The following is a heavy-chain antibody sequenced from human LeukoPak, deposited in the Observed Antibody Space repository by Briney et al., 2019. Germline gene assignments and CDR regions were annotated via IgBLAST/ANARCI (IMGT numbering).Heavy chain of an antibody. CDR1: GFTFSSYA. J-gene: IGHJ4*02. D-gene: IGHD5-18*01. Sequence: PGGSLRLSCAASGFTFSSYAMNWVRQAPGKGLEWVSAISPNSDTTLYADSVKGRFTISRDNSRNTLYLQMNSLRVEDTAIYHCARWIQYFDSWGLGTLVTVSS. CDR2: ISPNSDTT. V-gene: IGHV3-23*01. CDR3: ARWIQYFDS.